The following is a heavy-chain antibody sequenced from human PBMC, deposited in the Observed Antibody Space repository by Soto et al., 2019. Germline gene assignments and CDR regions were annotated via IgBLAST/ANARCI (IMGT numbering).Heavy chain of an antibody. CDR2: INHSGST. V-gene: IGHV4-34*01. CDR3: ARGGGYCSSTSCKKEDYYYYYYMDV. Sequence: SETLSLTCAVYGGSFSGYYWSWIRQPPGKGLEWIGEINHSGSTNYNPSVKSRVTISVDTSKNQFSLKLSSVTAADTAVYYCARGGGYCSSTSCKKEDYYYYYYMDVWGKGTTVTVSS. CDR1: GGSFSGYY. D-gene: IGHD2-2*01. J-gene: IGHJ6*03.